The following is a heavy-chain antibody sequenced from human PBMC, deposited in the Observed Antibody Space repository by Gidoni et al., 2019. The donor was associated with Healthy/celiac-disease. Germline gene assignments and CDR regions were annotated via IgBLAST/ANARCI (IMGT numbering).Heavy chain of an antibody. Sequence: QVQLQESGPGLVKPSETLSLTCTVSGGSISSYYWSWIRQPPGKGLEWIGYIYYSGSTNYNPSLKSRVTISVDTSKNQFSLKLSSVTAADTAVYYCARDGAYYDSSGYYKGYYYYGMDVWGQGTTVTVSS. CDR2: IYYSGST. D-gene: IGHD3-22*01. CDR1: GGSISSYY. CDR3: ARDGAYYDSSGYYKGYYYYGMDV. V-gene: IGHV4-59*01. J-gene: IGHJ6*02.